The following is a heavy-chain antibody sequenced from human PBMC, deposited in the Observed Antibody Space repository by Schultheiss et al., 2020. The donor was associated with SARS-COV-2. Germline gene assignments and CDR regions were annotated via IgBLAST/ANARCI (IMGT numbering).Heavy chain of an antibody. CDR1: GYTFTSYA. V-gene: IGHV1-3*01. J-gene: IGHJ3*02. D-gene: IGHD5-24*01. Sequence: ASVKVSCKASGYTFTSYAMHWVRQAPGQRLEWMGWINAGNGNTKYSQKFQGRVTITRDTSASTAYMELRSLRSDDTAVYYCAREGRDGYNYKAFDIWGQGTMVTVSS. CDR2: INAGNGNT. CDR3: AREGRDGYNYKAFDI.